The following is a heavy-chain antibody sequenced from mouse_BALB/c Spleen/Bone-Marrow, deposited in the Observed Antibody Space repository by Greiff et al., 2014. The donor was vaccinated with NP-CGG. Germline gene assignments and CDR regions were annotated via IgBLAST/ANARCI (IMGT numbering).Heavy chain of an antibody. Sequence: QVQLQQSGTELVKPGASVKLSCKASGYTFTSYWIHWVKQGPGQGLEWIGEIHPSNGRTNYSEKLKTKATLTVDKSSSTAHMQLSSLTSEDSAVYYCARGTARAMMDYWGQGTSVTVSS. CDR1: GYTFTSYW. CDR2: IHPSNGRT. J-gene: IGHJ4*01. D-gene: IGHD3-2*01. V-gene: IGHV1S81*02. CDR3: ARGTARAMMDY.